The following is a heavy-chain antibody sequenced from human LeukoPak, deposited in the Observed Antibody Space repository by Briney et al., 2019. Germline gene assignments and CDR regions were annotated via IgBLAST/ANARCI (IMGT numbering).Heavy chain of an antibody. V-gene: IGHV3-11*04. J-gene: IGHJ5*02. Sequence: GGSLRLSCAVSGFTFSDYYMSWLRQAPGRGREWVSYISNSGTTIYYADSVQGRFTISRDNSKNLLYLQMTSLRVEDTAVYYCARDDRSSWIDPWGQGTLVTASS. CDR1: GFTFSDYY. D-gene: IGHD6-13*01. CDR3: ARDDRSSWIDP. CDR2: ISNSGTTI.